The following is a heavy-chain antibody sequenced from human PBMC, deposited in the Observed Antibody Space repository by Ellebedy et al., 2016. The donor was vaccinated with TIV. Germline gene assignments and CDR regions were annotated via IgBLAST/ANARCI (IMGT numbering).Heavy chain of an antibody. V-gene: IGHV4-34*01. CDR3: ASPIWSRPYYYYYGMDV. D-gene: IGHD3-10*01. CDR2: INHSGST. CDR1: GGSFSGYY. J-gene: IGHJ6*02. Sequence: GSLRLXXAVYGGSFSGYYWSWIRQPPGKGLEWIGEINHSGSTNYNPSLKSRVTISVDTSKNQFSLKLSSVTAADTAVYYCASPIWSRPYYYYYGMDVWGQGTTVTVSS.